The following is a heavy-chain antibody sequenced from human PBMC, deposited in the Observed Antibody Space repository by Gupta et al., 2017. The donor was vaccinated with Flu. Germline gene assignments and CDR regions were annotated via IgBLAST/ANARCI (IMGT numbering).Heavy chain of an antibody. J-gene: IGHJ3*02. CDR3: ARVKYYYDSSGYYSENAFDI. CDR1: GGSISSYY. CDR2: TYTSGST. V-gene: IGHV4-4*07. Sequence: QVQLQESGPGLVKPSETLSLTCTVSGGSISSYYRSWIRQPAGKGLEWIGRTYTSGSTNYNPSLKSRVTMSVDTSKNQFSLKLSSVTAADTAVYYCARVKYYYDSSGYYSENAFDIWGQGTMVTVSS. D-gene: IGHD3-22*01.